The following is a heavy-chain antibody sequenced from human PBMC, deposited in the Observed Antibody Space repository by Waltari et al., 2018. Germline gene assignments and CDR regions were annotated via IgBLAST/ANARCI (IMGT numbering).Heavy chain of an antibody. CDR1: GGSFSGYY. D-gene: IGHD1-1*01. V-gene: IGHV4-34*01. Sequence: QVQLQQWGAGLLKPSETLSLTCAVYGGSFSGYYWNWIRQSPGKGLEWIGEVNHSGHTNYNPSLKSRLTISVDTSNHQFSLKMRSVTAADTAVYYCARGGVITGNWYDSGGQGTLVTVSS. CDR3: ARGGVITGNWYDS. J-gene: IGHJ5*01. CDR2: VNHSGHT.